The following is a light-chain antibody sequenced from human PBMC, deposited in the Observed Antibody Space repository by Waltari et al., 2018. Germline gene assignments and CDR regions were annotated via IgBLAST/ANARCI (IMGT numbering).Light chain of an antibody. Sequence: QAVLTQPSSLSATPGASASLTCTPRSGINVGTYRIYWYQQKPGSPPQYLLRYKSDSDKQQGSGVPSRFSGSKDVSANAGILLISGLQSEDEADYYCMIWHGSAAVFGGGTQLTVL. CDR1: SGINVGTYR. CDR2: YKSDSDK. J-gene: IGLJ7*01. V-gene: IGLV5-45*03. CDR3: MIWHGSAAV.